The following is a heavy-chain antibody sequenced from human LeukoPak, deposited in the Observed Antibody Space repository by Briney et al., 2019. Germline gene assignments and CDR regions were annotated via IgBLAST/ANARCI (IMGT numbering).Heavy chain of an antibody. CDR2: INPNSGGT. CDR1: GYTFTGYY. Sequence: ASVKVSCKASGYTFTGYYMHWVRQAPGQGLEWMGWINPNSGGTNYAQKFQGRVTMTRDTSISTAYMELSRLRSDDTAVYYCARYTIFGVGYYYYMDVWGKGTTVTVSS. D-gene: IGHD3-3*01. J-gene: IGHJ6*03. CDR3: ARYTIFGVGYYYYMDV. V-gene: IGHV1-2*02.